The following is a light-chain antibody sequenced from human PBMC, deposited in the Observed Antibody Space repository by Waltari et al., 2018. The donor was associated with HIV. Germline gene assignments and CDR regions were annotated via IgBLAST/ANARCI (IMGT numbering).Light chain of an antibody. CDR3: GTWDSSLSAGV. V-gene: IGLV1-51*01. J-gene: IGLJ3*02. CDR1: SSNVRNNY. Sequence: QSVLTQPRSGSVAPGQKATIACTGSSSNVRNNYVAWHQQLPGTAPKLLIYGKNKRPSGIPDRSSGSKSGTSATLGITGLQTGDEADYYCGTWDSSLSAGVFGGGTKLTVL. CDR2: GKN.